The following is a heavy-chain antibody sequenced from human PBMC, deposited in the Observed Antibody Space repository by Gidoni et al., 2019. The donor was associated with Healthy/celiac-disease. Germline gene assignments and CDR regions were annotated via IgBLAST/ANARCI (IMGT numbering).Heavy chain of an antibody. CDR2: IWYDGSNK. CDR1: GFTFSSYG. CDR3: ARGGGYCSSTSCQNWFDP. Sequence: QVQLVESGGGVVQPGRPLRLSCAASGFTFSSYGLHWVRQAPGKGLEWVAVIWYDGSNKYYADSWKGRFTISRNNSKNTLYLQMNSLRAEDTAVYYCARGGGYCSSTSCQNWFDPWGQGTLVTVSS. J-gene: IGHJ5*02. D-gene: IGHD2-2*01. V-gene: IGHV3-33*01.